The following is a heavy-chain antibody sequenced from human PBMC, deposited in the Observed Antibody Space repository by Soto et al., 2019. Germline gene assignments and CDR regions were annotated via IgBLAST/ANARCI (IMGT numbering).Heavy chain of an antibody. CDR2: FSSSGCSS. CDR3: AKEGTGSDPYDY. J-gene: IGHJ4*02. V-gene: IGHV3-23*01. D-gene: IGHD3-10*01. Sequence: EVQLLESGGGLVQPGGSLRLSCAASGFTFSNYAMSWVRQAPGKGLEWVSAFSSSGCSSYYADSVKGRFTISRDNSKNTLYLQMNSLRAEDTAVYYCAKEGTGSDPYDYWGQGTLVTVSS. CDR1: GFTFSNYA.